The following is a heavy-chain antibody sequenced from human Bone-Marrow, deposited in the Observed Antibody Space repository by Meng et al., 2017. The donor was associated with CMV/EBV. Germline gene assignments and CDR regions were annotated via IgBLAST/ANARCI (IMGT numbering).Heavy chain of an antibody. CDR3: AKDMGRGEGQALPSSFDY. CDR2: INWNGGST. V-gene: IGHV3-20*04. Sequence: GESLKISCAASGFTFDDYGMSWVRQAPGKGLEWVSGINWNGGSTGYADSVKGRFTISRDNAKNSLYLQMNSLRAEDTALYYCAKDMGRGEGQALPSSFDYWGQGTLVTVSS. D-gene: IGHD3-10*01. J-gene: IGHJ4*02. CDR1: GFTFDDYG.